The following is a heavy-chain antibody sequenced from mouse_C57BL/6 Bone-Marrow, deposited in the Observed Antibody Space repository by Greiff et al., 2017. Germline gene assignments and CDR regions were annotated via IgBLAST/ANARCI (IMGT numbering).Heavy chain of an antibody. CDR2: IDPSDSYT. CDR3: ARSITTVVYWYFDV. J-gene: IGHJ1*03. CDR1: GYTFTSYW. Sequence: QQSCKASGYTFTSYWMQWVKQRPGQGLEWIGEIDPSDSYTNYNQKFKGKATLTVDTSSSTAYMQLSSLTSEDSAVYYCARSITTVVYWYFDVWGTGTTVTVSS. V-gene: IGHV1-50*01. D-gene: IGHD1-1*01.